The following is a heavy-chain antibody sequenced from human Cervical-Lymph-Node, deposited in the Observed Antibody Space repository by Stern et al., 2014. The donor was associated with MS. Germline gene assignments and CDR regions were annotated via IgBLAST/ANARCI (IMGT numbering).Heavy chain of an antibody. Sequence: QLEESGPEVKKPGTSVKVSCKASGFNFTSSAMQWVRQARGPRLEWTGWIVVGSGNTNYAQKFQERVTIPRDMSTSTAYMELSSLRSEDTAVYYCAAANHNDYVSFDIWGQGTMVTVSS. CDR1: GFNFTSSA. V-gene: IGHV1-58*02. CDR2: IVVGSGNT. CDR3: AAANHNDYVSFDI. J-gene: IGHJ3*02. D-gene: IGHD4-17*01.